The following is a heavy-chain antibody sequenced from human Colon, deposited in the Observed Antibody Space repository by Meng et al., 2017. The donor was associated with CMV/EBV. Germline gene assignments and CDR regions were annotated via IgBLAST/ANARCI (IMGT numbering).Heavy chain of an antibody. J-gene: IGHJ4*02. Sequence: GESLKISCAASGFTFGTYAMSWVRQAPGKGPEWVSAISSSDGRTSYADSVRGRFTISRDNSKNTLYLQMNSLRAEDTAVYYCARVGLSGSYLHSWGQGTLVTVSS. CDR3: ARVGLSGSYLHS. CDR2: ISSSDGRT. V-gene: IGHV3-23*01. D-gene: IGHD1-26*01. CDR1: GFTFGTYA.